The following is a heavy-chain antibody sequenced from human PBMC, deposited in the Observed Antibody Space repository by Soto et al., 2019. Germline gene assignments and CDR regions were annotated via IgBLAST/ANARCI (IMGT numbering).Heavy chain of an antibody. Sequence: ASVKVSCTASGYTFTSYAMHWVRQAPGQRLEWMGWINAGNGNKKYSQKFQGRVTITRDTSASTAYMELSSLRSEDTAVYYCASGEQLVPYYWGQGTLVTVSS. CDR1: GYTFTSYA. D-gene: IGHD6-6*01. CDR3: ASGEQLVPYY. V-gene: IGHV1-3*01. J-gene: IGHJ4*02. CDR2: INAGNGNK.